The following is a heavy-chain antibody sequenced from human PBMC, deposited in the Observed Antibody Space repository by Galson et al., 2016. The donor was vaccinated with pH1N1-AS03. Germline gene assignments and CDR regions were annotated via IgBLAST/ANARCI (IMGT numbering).Heavy chain of an antibody. CDR3: ARMDYNDDSGRNWFDP. CDR1: GYSFSSYD. V-gene: IGHV1-8*01. J-gene: IGHJ5*02. D-gene: IGHD3-22*01. CDR2: MNPKSGNT. Sequence: SVKVSCKASGYSFSSYDINWVRQATGQGLEWMGWMNPKSGNTDYAQKFQGGFSMTRDTSISTAYMELSSLRSEDTAIYYCARMDYNDDSGRNWFDPWGQGTLVTVSS.